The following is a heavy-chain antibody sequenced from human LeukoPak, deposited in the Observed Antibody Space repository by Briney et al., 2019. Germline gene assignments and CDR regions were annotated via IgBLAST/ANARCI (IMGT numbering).Heavy chain of an antibody. D-gene: IGHD2-2*01. CDR2: IIPIFGTA. V-gene: IGHV1-69*05. CDR3: AAGPAYCSSTSCHVDFQH. J-gene: IGHJ1*01. CDR1: GGTFSSYA. Sequence: GASVKVSCKASGGTFSSYAISWVRQAPGQGLEWMGGIIPIFGTANYAQKFQERVTITRDMSTSTAYMELSSLRSEDTAVYYCAAGPAYCSSTSCHVDFQHWGQGTLVTVSS.